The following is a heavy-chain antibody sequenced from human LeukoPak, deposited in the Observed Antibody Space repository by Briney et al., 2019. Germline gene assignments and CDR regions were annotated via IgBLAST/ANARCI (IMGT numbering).Heavy chain of an antibody. D-gene: IGHD3-9*01. V-gene: IGHV3-21*01. J-gene: IGHJ4*02. CDR2: ISSSSSYI. CDR1: GFTFSSYS. CDR3: ARDGYPDLLGY. Sequence: GGSLRLSRAASGFTFSSYSMNWVRQAPGKRLEWVSSISSSSSYIYYADSVKGRFTISRDNAKNSLYLQMNSLRAEDTAVYYCARDGYPDLLGYWGQGTLVTVSS.